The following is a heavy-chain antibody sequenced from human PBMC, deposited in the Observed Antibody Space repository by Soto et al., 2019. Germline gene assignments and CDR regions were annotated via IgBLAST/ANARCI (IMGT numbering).Heavy chain of an antibody. CDR3: ARRGSGSYYDY. CDR1: GFTFSSYA. CDR2: ISGSGGSR. Sequence: EVQLLESGGGLVQPGGSLRLSCAASGFTFSSYAMRWVRQAPVKGLEWVPAISGSGGSRYYADSVKGRFTISRDNSKNTLYLQMNSLRAEDTAVYYCARRGSGSYYDYWGQGTLVTVSS. D-gene: IGHD1-26*01. V-gene: IGHV3-23*01. J-gene: IGHJ4*02.